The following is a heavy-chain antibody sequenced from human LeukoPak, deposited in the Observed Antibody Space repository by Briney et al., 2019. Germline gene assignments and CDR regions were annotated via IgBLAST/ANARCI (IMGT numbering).Heavy chain of an antibody. Sequence: SCKASGYTFTGYYMHWVRQAPGKGLEWVAVISYDGSNKYYADSVKGRFTISRDNSKNTLYLQMNSLRAEDTAVYYCARDHGSSYRMDAFDIWGQGTMVTVSS. CDR1: GYTFTGYY. J-gene: IGHJ3*02. D-gene: IGHD1-26*01. CDR2: ISYDGSNK. V-gene: IGHV3-30*04. CDR3: ARDHGSSYRMDAFDI.